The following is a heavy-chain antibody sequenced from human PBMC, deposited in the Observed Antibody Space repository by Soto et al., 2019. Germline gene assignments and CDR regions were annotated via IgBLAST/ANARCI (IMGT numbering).Heavy chain of an antibody. CDR2: VKDGGST. Sequence: QVQLQQWGAGLLKPSETLSLTCTVNGGSLTGYYWSWIRQPPGKGLEWIGEVKDGGSTNYSPSLRGRVSISAATSKHHVSLRLNSVTAADTAVYFCARGQEGIVATHWDQGALVTVSS. D-gene: IGHD5-12*01. J-gene: IGHJ4*02. CDR1: GGSLTGYY. V-gene: IGHV4-34*01. CDR3: ARGQEGIVATH.